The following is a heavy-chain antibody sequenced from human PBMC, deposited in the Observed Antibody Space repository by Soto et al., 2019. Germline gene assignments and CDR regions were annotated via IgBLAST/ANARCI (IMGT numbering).Heavy chain of an antibody. CDR3: ASIFELLGVFDY. CDR2: IYYSGST. Sequence: QLQLQESGPGLVKPSETLSLTCTVSGGSISSSSYYWGWIRQPPGKGLEWIGSIYYSGSTYYNPSLKSRVTISVDTSKNQFSLKLSSVTAADTAVYYCASIFELLGVFDYWGQGTLVTVSS. V-gene: IGHV4-39*01. J-gene: IGHJ4*02. CDR1: GGSISSSSYY. D-gene: IGHD1-26*01.